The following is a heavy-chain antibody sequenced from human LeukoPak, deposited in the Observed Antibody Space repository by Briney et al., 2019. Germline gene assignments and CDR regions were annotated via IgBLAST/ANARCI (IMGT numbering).Heavy chain of an antibody. V-gene: IGHV4-34*01. D-gene: IGHD3-22*01. CDR1: GGSFSAYY. J-gene: IGHJ4*02. Sequence: SETLSLTCAVYGGSFSAYYWSWIRQPPGKGLEWIGEINHSGSTNYNPSLKSRVTISIDTSRNQFSLNLRSVTAADTAVYYCASLPLFYDSSGYYPGGFDYWGQGTLVTVSS. CDR3: ASLPLFYDSSGYYPGGFDY. CDR2: INHSGST.